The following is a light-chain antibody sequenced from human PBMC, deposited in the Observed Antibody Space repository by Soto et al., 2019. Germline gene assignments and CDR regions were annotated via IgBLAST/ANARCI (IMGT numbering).Light chain of an antibody. V-gene: IGKV3-11*01. CDR3: QQRSNLPWT. CDR1: QSVRNQ. Sequence: EIVLTQSPATLSLSPGDRATLSCRPSQSVRNQLAWYQQKPGQAPRLLIYDSSNRATGIPGRFSGSGSGTDFTLTISSLEPEDFAVYYCQQRSNLPWTLGQGTKVEIK. CDR2: DSS. J-gene: IGKJ1*01.